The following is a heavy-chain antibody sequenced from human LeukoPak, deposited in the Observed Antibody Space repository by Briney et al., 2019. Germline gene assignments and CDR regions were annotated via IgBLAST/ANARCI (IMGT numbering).Heavy chain of an antibody. Sequence: GGSLRLSCAASGFTFSSYEMNWVRQAPGKGLEWVSYISSSGSTIYYADSVKGRFTISRDNAKNSLYLQMNSLRAEDTAVYYCARDLGNCSSTSCYTDAFDIWGQGTMVTVSS. J-gene: IGHJ3*02. D-gene: IGHD2-2*02. CDR2: ISSSGSTI. V-gene: IGHV3-48*03. CDR3: ARDLGNCSSTSCYTDAFDI. CDR1: GFTFSSYE.